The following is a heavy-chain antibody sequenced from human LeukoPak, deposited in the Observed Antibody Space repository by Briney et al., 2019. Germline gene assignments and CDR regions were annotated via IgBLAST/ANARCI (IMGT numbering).Heavy chain of an antibody. D-gene: IGHD3-22*01. CDR3: ARTSYDSSGYPYFDY. CDR2: MNPNSGNT. J-gene: IGHJ4*02. Sequence: ASVKVSCKASGYTFTSYDINWMRQATGQGLEWMGWMNPNSGNTGYAQKFQGRVTMTRNTSISTAYMELSSLRSEDTAVYYCARTSYDSSGYPYFDYWGQGTLVTVSS. CDR1: GYTFTSYD. V-gene: IGHV1-8*01.